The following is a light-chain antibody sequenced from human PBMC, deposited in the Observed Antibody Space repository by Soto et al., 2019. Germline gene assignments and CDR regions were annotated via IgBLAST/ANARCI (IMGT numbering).Light chain of an antibody. J-gene: IGLJ1*01. Sequence: QSALTQPASVSGSPGQSITISCTGSSSDVGSYNLVSWYQQHPGKAPKLMIYEDSKRPSGVSNRFSGSKSGNTASLTISGLQAEDAADYYCCSYAGSTYVFGTGTKLTVL. V-gene: IGLV2-23*01. CDR1: SSDVGSYNL. CDR3: CSYAGSTYV. CDR2: EDS.